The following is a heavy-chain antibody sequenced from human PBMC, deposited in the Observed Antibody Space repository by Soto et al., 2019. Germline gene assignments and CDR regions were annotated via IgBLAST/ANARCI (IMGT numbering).Heavy chain of an antibody. V-gene: IGHV3-74*01. CDR1: GFTFRDHW. J-gene: IGHJ4*02. CDR3: ARGYSSGPDS. Sequence: EVQLVESGGGLVQPGGSLRLSCAASGFTFRDHWMHWVRQAPGKGLVWVSRINSDGSTTTYADSVKGRFTISRDNAKSTLYLQLNSLRAEDTALYYCARGYSSGPDSGGQGTLVTVSS. CDR2: INSDGSTT. D-gene: IGHD6-19*01.